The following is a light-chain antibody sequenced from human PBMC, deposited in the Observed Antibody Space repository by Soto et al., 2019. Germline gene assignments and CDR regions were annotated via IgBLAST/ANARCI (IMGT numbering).Light chain of an antibody. J-gene: IGKJ1*01. V-gene: IGKV3-15*01. CDR1: QSVRSN. CDR3: QQYNDWWT. CDR2: GAS. Sequence: EIVMTQSPATLSVSPGEGATLSCRASQSVRSNLAWYQQKPGQAPRLLIYGASTRATGIPARFSGSGSGTEFPLTISSLQSEDVALYYCQQYNDWWTFGQGTRVDIK.